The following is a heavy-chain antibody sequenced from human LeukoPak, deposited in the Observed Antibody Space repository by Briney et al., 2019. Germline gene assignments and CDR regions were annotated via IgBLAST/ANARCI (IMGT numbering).Heavy chain of an antibody. CDR2: ISWNSGSI. CDR3: AKGVDSSGYYYYFDY. V-gene: IGHV3-9*01. D-gene: IGHD3-22*01. J-gene: IGHJ4*02. CDR1: GFTFDDYA. Sequence: PGGSLRLSCAASGFTFDDYAMHWVRHAPGKGLGWVSGISWNSGSIGYAGSVKGRFTISRDNAKNSLYLQMNSLRAEDTALYYCAKGVDSSGYYYYFDYWGQGTLVTVSS.